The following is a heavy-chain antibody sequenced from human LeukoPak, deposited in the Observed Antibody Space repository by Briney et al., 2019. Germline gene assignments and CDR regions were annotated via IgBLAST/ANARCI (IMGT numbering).Heavy chain of an antibody. CDR2: IWYDGSNK. Sequence: GGSLRLSCAASGFTFSSYGMHWVRQAPGKGLEWVAVIWYDGSNKYYADSVKGRFTISRDNSKNTLYLQMNSLRAEDTAVYYCARTGGSHSARAGRTDYWGQGTLVTVSS. V-gene: IGHV3-33*01. D-gene: IGHD1-26*01. CDR3: ARTGGSHSARAGRTDY. CDR1: GFTFSSYG. J-gene: IGHJ4*02.